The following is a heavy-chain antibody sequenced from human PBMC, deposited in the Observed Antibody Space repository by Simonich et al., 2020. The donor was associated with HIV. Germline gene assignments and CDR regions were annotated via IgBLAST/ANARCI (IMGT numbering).Heavy chain of an antibody. J-gene: IGHJ4*02. V-gene: IGHV4-34*01. CDR3: ARRDRELILYFDY. CDR2: INHSGIT. D-gene: IGHD3-3*01. CDR1: GGSFSGYY. Sequence: QVQLQQWGAGLLKPSATLSLTCAVYGGSFSGYYWSWIRQPPEKGLEWIGEINHSGITNYKSSLNSRATISVDKSKNQFSLKLSSVTAADTAIYYCARRDRELILYFDYWGQGNLVTVSS.